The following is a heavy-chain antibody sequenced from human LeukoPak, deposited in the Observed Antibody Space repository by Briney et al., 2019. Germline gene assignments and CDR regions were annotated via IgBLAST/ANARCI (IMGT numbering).Heavy chain of an antibody. Sequence: ASVKVSCKASGYTFTSYGISWVRQAPGRGLEWMGWISAYNGNTNYAQKFQGRVTMTRDTSTSTVYMELSSLRSEDTAVYYCARDVFGLDYWGQGTLVTVSS. CDR3: ARDVFGLDY. V-gene: IGHV1-18*01. CDR1: GYTFTSYG. J-gene: IGHJ4*02. CDR2: ISAYNGNT. D-gene: IGHD3-10*01.